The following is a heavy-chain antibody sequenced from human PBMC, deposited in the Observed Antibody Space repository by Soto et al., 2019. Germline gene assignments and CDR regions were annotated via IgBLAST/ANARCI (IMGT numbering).Heavy chain of an antibody. V-gene: IGHV1-69*06. CDR2: IIPLYVTV. CDR3: ASGWCVDDFGLTNSN. CDR1: GGTFSNYA. J-gene: IGHJ4*02. D-gene: IGHD2-8*02. Sequence: QVQLVQSGPEVRKPGSSVRVSCRASGGTFSNYAISWVRQAPGQVLEWMGGIIPLYVTVNYGQNFQGRVTISADTSTSTVYMELSSLRAEDTAVYYWASGWCVDDFGLTNSNWGQGTQVTVSS.